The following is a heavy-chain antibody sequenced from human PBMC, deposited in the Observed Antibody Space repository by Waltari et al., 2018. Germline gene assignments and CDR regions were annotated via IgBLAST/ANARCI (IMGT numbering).Heavy chain of an antibody. CDR1: GVTLTGYY. J-gene: IGHJ4*02. CDR3: ARSAKCETSSDSCDLVAN. V-gene: IGHV4-34*02. Sequence: QVQLKQWGTGLLRPSETLSLKCAVYGVTLTGYYWTWVRQSPGKGLEWIGEIDHRGVTNINLSLMSRVFMSVDTSKNQFSLNLRSVTAADTAVYYCARSAKCETSSDSCDLVANWGQGTLVTVSS. CDR2: IDHRGVT. D-gene: IGHD2-21*01.